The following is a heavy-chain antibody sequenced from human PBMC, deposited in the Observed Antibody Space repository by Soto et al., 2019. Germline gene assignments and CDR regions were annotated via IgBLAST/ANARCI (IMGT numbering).Heavy chain of an antibody. V-gene: IGHV3-23*01. CDR3: AKVPLDYGGNSRDY. J-gene: IGHJ4*02. CDR1: GFTFSSYA. D-gene: IGHD4-17*01. Sequence: EVQLLESGGGLVQPGGSLRLSCAASGFTFSSYAISWVRQAPGKGLEWVSAISGSGGSTYYADSVKGRFTISRDNSKNTLYLRMSNLRAEDTAVYYCAKVPLDYGGNSRDYWGQGTLVTVSS. CDR2: ISGSGGST.